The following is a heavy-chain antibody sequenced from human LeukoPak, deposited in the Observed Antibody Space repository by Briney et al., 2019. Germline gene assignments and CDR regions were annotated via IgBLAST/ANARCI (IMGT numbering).Heavy chain of an antibody. CDR3: ARDGYNSGYFDY. J-gene: IGHJ4*02. D-gene: IGHD5-24*01. Sequence: SETLSLTCTVSNDSISPLYWGWIRQPPGKGLEWIGYIYYSRSTSYSPSLKSRLTISVDTSKNQFSLKLSSVTAADTAVYYCARDGYNSGYFDYWGQGTLVTVSS. CDR1: NDSISPLY. V-gene: IGHV4-30-4*08. CDR2: IYYSRST.